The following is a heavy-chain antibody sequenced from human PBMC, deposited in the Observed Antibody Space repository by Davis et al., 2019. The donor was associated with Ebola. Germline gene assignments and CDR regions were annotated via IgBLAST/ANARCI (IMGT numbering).Heavy chain of an antibody. J-gene: IGHJ4*02. CDR2: ISGSGGST. V-gene: IGHV3-23*01. D-gene: IGHD6-19*01. Sequence: GESLKISCAASGFTFSNYAMSWVRQAPGKGLEWVSTISGSGGSTYYADSVKGRFPISRDNSKNTLYLQMNSLRPEDTAVYYCAKKGNSGRIDYWGQGTLVTVSS. CDR3: AKKGNSGRIDY. CDR1: GFTFSNYA.